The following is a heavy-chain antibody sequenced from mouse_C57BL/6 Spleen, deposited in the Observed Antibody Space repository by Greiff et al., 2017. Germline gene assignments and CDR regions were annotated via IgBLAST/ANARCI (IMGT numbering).Heavy chain of an antibody. CDR3: ARKSYYAEAMDY. CDR2: IGTGGGT. J-gene: IGHJ4*01. Sequence: QVQLQQSGPGLVAPSQSLSITCTVSGFSLTSYAISWVRQPPGKGLEWLGVIGTGGGTNYNSALKSRLSISKDNPKSQVFLKMNSLQTDDTARYYCARKSYYAEAMDYWGQGTSVTVSS. V-gene: IGHV2-9-1*01. CDR1: GFSLTSYA. D-gene: IGHD1-1*01.